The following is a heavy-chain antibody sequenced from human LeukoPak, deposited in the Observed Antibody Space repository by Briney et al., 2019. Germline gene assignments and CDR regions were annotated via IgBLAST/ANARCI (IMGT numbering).Heavy chain of an antibody. V-gene: IGHV1-46*01. Sequence: ASVKVSCKASGYTFTSYYMHWVRQAPGQGLEWMGIINPSGGSTSYAQKFQGRVTMTRDMSTSTVYMELSSLRSEDTAVYYCAKVVVTYYYDSSGYYPFDYWGRGTLVTVSS. J-gene: IGHJ4*02. CDR2: INPSGGST. CDR3: AKVVVTYYYDSSGYYPFDY. CDR1: GYTFTSYY. D-gene: IGHD3-22*01.